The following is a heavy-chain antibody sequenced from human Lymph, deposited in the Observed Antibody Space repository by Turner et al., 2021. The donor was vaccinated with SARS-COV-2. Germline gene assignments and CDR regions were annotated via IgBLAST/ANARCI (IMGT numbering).Heavy chain of an antibody. CDR3: ARGGVDTAMVRYYYYGMDV. D-gene: IGHD5-18*01. CDR2: INHRGST. J-gene: IGHJ6*02. Sequence: QVQLHQWGAGLLKPSETLSLTCAVYGGSFSGYYWRWSRQPPGKGLEWIGEINHRGSTNYNSSLKSRVTISVDTSKNQFSLKLSSVTAADTAVYYCARGGVDTAMVRYYYYGMDVWGQGTTVTVSS. CDR1: GGSFSGYY. V-gene: IGHV4-34*01.